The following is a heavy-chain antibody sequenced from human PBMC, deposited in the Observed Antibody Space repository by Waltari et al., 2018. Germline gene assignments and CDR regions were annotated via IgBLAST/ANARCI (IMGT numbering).Heavy chain of an antibody. J-gene: IGHJ3*02. CDR3: ARVPSYYDILTGYYPDAFDI. V-gene: IGHV4-59*01. D-gene: IGHD3-9*01. CDR1: GGSISSYY. Sequence: QVQLQESGPGLVKPSETLSLTCTVSGGSISSYYWSWIRQPPGKGLEWIGYIYYSGSTNDNPALKSRVTISVDTSKNQFSLKLSSVTAADTAVYYCARVPSYYDILTGYYPDAFDIWGQGTMVTVSS. CDR2: IYYSGST.